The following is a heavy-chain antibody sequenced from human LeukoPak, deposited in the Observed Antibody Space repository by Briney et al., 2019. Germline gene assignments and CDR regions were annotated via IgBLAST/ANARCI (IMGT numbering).Heavy chain of an antibody. CDR2: IYSGGST. D-gene: IGHD5-18*01. Sequence: GGSLRLSCAASGFTVSSNYMSWVRQAPGKGLEWVSVIYSGGSTYYVDSVKGRFTISRDNPKNTLYLQMNSLRAEDTAVYYCARGIYTAMDAGFDYWGQGTLVTVSS. J-gene: IGHJ4*02. CDR3: ARGIYTAMDAGFDY. V-gene: IGHV3-53*01. CDR1: GFTVSSNY.